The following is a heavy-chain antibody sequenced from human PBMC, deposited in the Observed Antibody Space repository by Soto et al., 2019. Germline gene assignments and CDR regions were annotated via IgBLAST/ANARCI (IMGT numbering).Heavy chain of an antibody. CDR3: ARLGGYYQSLDT. CDR2: VYYTGTT. CDR1: GGSISSGDYY. V-gene: IGHV4-61*08. J-gene: IGHJ5*02. Sequence: SETLFLTCTVSGGSISSGDYYWSWIRQHPGKGLEWIGYVYYTGTTTYSPSLKSRVTISVDTSMNQISLKLSSVTAADTAFYYCARLGGYYQSLDTCGQGTLVTVSS. D-gene: IGHD3-22*01.